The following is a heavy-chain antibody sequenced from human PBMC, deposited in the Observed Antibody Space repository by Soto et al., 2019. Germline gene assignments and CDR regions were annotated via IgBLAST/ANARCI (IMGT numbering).Heavy chain of an antibody. CDR2: IYYSGST. Sequence: SETLSLTCTVSGGSVSSGSYYWSWIRQPPGKGLEWIGYIYYSGSTNYNPSLKSRVTISVDTSKNQFSLKLSSVTAADTAVYYCARLAYSSSSNWGQGTLVTVSS. V-gene: IGHV4-61*01. J-gene: IGHJ4*02. CDR1: GGSVSSGSYY. D-gene: IGHD6-6*01. CDR3: ARLAYSSSSN.